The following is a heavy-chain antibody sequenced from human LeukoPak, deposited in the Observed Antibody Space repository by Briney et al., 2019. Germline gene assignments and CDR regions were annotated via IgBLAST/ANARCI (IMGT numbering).Heavy chain of an antibody. Sequence: SETLSLTCTVSGGSISSGSYYWSWIRQPAGKGLEWIGRIYTSGSTNYNPSLKSRVTISVDTSKNQFSLKLSSVTAADTAVYYCARDRVAAADNWGQGTLVTVSS. CDR3: ARDRVAAADN. CDR2: IYTSGST. D-gene: IGHD6-13*01. J-gene: IGHJ4*02. V-gene: IGHV4-61*02. CDR1: GGSISSGSYY.